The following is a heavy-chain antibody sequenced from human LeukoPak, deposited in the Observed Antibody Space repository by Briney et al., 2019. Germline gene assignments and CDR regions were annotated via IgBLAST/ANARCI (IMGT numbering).Heavy chain of an antibody. CDR3: ARDPEYSSGWFGLDG. D-gene: IGHD6-19*01. V-gene: IGHV3-48*03. CDR1: GFTFRSYE. J-gene: IGHJ6*02. CDR2: ISNSGGTI. Sequence: GGSLRLSCAASGFTFRSYEMNWVRHAPGKGLEWVSYISNSGGTIYYAASVKGRFTIARDNAKNSLYLQMNSLRAEDSALYYCARDPEYSSGWFGLDGWGQGATVTVSS.